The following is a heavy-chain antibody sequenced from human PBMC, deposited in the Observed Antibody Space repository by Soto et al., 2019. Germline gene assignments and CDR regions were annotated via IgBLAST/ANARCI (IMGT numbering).Heavy chain of an antibody. Sequence: EVQLVESGGGLVKPGGSLRLSCAASGFTFSSYSMNWVRQAPGTGLEWVSSISSSSSYIYYAGSVKGRFTISRDNAKNSLYLQMNSLRAEDTAVYYCARDSGVYCSGGSCYFDYWGQGTLVTVSS. CDR2: ISSSSSYI. CDR1: GFTFSSYS. CDR3: ARDSGVYCSGGSCYFDY. V-gene: IGHV3-21*01. D-gene: IGHD2-15*01. J-gene: IGHJ4*02.